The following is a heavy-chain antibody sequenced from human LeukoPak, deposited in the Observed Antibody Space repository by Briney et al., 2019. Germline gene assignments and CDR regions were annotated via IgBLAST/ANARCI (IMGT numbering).Heavy chain of an antibody. CDR3: AREKTGFDI. J-gene: IGHJ3*02. Sequence: GGSLRLSCTASGFTFSRYWMIWVRQAPGKGLEWVANMKRDGSEKYYVDSVKGRFTISRDNAKNSLFLQMNGLRVEDTAVYYCAREKTGFDIWGQGTMVTVSS. CDR1: GFTFSRYW. V-gene: IGHV3-7*01. CDR2: MKRDGSEK.